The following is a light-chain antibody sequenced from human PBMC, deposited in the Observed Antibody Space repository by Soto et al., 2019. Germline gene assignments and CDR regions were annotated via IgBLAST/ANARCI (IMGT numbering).Light chain of an antibody. CDR3: SSYTSSGV. Sequence: SALTQPASVSGSPGQSITISCTGTTSDVGHNYVSWYQQHAGKVPKLIIYEVSNRPSGVSTRFSGSKSGNTASLTISGLQAEDEADYYCSSYTSSGVFGGGTKLTVL. V-gene: IGLV2-14*01. CDR2: EVS. CDR1: TSDVGHNY. J-gene: IGLJ3*02.